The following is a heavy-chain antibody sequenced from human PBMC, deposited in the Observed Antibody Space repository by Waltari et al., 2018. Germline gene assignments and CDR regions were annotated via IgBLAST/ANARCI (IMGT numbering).Heavy chain of an antibody. J-gene: IGHJ4*02. CDR2: ISSSSSYI. CDR1: GFTFSSYS. V-gene: IGHV3-21*01. CDR3: ASSYYGSGTMGY. D-gene: IGHD3-10*01. Sequence: LVKPGGSLRLSCAASGFTFSSYSMNWVRQAPGKGLEWVSSISSSSSYIYYADSVKGRFTISRDNAKNSLYLQMNSLRAEDTAVYYCASSYYGSGTMGYWGQGTLVTVSS.